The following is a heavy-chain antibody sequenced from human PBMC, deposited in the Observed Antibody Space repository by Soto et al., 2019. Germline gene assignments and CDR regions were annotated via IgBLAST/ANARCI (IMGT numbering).Heavy chain of an antibody. CDR1: GGSISSGGYY. Sequence: TSETLSLTCTVSGGSISSGGYYWSWIRQHPGKGLEWIGYIYYSGSTYYNPSLKSRVTISVDTSKNQFSLKPSSVTAADTAVYYCATYCGGDCYSYSDAFDIWGQGTMVTVSS. D-gene: IGHD2-21*02. J-gene: IGHJ3*02. V-gene: IGHV4-31*03. CDR3: ATYCGGDCYSYSDAFDI. CDR2: IYYSGST.